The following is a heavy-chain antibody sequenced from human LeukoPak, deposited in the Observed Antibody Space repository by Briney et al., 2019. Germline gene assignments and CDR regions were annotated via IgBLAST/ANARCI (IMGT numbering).Heavy chain of an antibody. J-gene: IGHJ6*03. CDR2: ISSSSAKI. V-gene: IGHV3-48*04. CDR1: EFTFVRYA. CDR3: ARDPSYASSWYHYMDV. D-gene: IGHD6-13*01. Sequence: GGSLRLSCVASEFTFVRYAMDWVRQAPGKGREWVSYISSSSAKIDYAESVKGRFTISRDNSKNSLYLQMDSLRAEDTAVYYCARDPSYASSWYHYMDVWGKGTTVTVSS.